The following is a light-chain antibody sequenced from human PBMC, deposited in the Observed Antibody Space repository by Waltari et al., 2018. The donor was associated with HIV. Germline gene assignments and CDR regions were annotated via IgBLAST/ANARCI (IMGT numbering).Light chain of an antibody. CDR2: WAS. J-gene: IGKJ2*03. CDR1: QSLLYSSTNKNY. Sequence: DIVVTQSPDSLAVPLGERATINCKSSQSLLYSSTNKNYLAWYQQKPGQPPKLLLYWASTRESGVPDRVSGSGSGTDFTLTIDSLRAEDVAVYYCQQYYSTQYSFGQGTKLEIK. V-gene: IGKV4-1*01. CDR3: QQYYSTQYS.